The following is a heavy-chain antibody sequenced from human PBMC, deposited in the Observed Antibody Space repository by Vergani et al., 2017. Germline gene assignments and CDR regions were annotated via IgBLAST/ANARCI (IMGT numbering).Heavy chain of an antibody. V-gene: IGHV3-9*01. CDR2: SSWNSGSI. D-gene: IGHD1-26*01. Sequence: EVQLVESGGGLVQPGRSLRLSCAASGFTFDDYAMHWVRQAPGKGLEWVSGSSWNSGSIGYADSVKGRFTISRDNAKNSLYLQMNSLRAEDTALYYCAKDIGWELEGFDYWGQGTLVTVSS. CDR1: GFTFDDYA. CDR3: AKDIGWELEGFDY. J-gene: IGHJ4*02.